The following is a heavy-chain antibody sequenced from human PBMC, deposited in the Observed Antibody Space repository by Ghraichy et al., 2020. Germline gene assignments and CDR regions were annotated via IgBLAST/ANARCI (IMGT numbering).Heavy chain of an antibody. CDR3: ARVTTSAYDI. D-gene: IGHD1-14*01. J-gene: IGHJ3*02. Sequence: LNISCAASGFSSSDHYMDWVRQAPGKGLEWVGRTRNKANSYTTEYAASVKGRFSISRDDSKNSLYLQMNSLKTEDTAVYYCARVTTSAYDIWGQGTKVTVSS. CDR2: TRNKANSYTT. CDR1: GFSSSDHY. V-gene: IGHV3-72*01.